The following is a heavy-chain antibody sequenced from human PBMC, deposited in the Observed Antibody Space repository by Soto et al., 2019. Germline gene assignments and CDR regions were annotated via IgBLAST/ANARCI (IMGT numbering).Heavy chain of an antibody. CDR2: ISAGGGST. CDR1: GFTFDSYA. Sequence: PGGSLRLSCAAAGFTFDSYAMTWVRQAPGKGLEWVSTISAGGGSTYYADSVKGPLTISRDNSKPTVYLHQSSLRAEDTAVYFCGAARPPGHGFPPYSLNYWGLGTLVTVSS. CDR3: GAARPPGHGFPPYSLNY. J-gene: IGHJ4*02. D-gene: IGHD2-15*01. V-gene: IGHV3-23*01.